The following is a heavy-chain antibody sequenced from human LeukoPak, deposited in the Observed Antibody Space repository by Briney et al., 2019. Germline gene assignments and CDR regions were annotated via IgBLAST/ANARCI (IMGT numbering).Heavy chain of an antibody. J-gene: IGHJ2*01. D-gene: IGHD2-15*01. CDR2: INHRGST. V-gene: IGHV4-34*01. CDR3: ARGKVVVAARCSGGSCYSHWYFDL. CDR1: GGSFSGYY. Sequence: SETLSLTCAVYGGSFSGYYWSWIRQPPGKGQEWIGEINHRGSTNSNPSLKSRVTISVDTSKNQFSLKLSSVTAADTAVYYCARGKVVVAARCSGGSCYSHWYFDLWGRGTLVTVSS.